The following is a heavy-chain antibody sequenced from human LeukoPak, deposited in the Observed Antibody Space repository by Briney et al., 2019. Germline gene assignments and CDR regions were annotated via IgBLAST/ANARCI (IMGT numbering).Heavy chain of an antibody. CDR2: ISSSGSTI. CDR3: ARDNLGLVTTINLPYYFDY. J-gene: IGHJ4*02. D-gene: IGHD4-11*01. V-gene: IGHV3-11*04. CDR1: GFTFSDYY. Sequence: GGSLRLSCAASGFTFSDYYMSWIRQAPGKGLEWVSYISSSGSTIYYADSVKGRFTISRDNAKNSLYLQMNSLRAEDTAVYYCARDNLGLVTTINLPYYFDYWGQGTLVTVSS.